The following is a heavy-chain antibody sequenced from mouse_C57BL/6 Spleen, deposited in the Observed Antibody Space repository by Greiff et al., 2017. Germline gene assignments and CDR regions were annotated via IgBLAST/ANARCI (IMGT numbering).Heavy chain of an antibody. CDR3: ARIPLITTVVATRDYYAMDY. V-gene: IGHV2-2*01. Sequence: VQLKESGPGLVQPSQSLSITCTVSGFSLTSYGVHWVRQSPGKGLEWLGVIWSGGSTDYNAAFISRLSISKDNSKSQVFFKMNSLQADDTAIYYCARIPLITTVVATRDYYAMDYWGQGTSVTVSS. CDR1: GFSLTSYG. D-gene: IGHD1-1*01. CDR2: IWSGGST. J-gene: IGHJ4*01.